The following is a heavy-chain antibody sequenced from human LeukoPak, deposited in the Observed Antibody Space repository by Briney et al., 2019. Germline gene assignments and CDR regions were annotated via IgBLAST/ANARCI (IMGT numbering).Heavy chain of an antibody. CDR1: GYTFTSYY. V-gene: IGHV1-46*01. CDR2: INPSGGST. D-gene: IGHD2-2*01. J-gene: IGHJ4*02. Sequence: ASVKVSCKASGYTFTSYYMHWVRQAPGQGLEWMGIINPSGGSTTYAQKFQGRVTMTRDTSTSTVYMELSSLRSEDTAVYYCARRGYCSSTSCLTEYYFDYWGQGTLVTVSS. CDR3: ARRGYCSSTSCLTEYYFDY.